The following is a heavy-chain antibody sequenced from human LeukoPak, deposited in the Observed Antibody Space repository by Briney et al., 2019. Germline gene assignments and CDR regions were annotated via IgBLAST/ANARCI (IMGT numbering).Heavy chain of an antibody. CDR1: GYTFTSYA. J-gene: IGHJ3*02. V-gene: IGHV1-3*03. CDR3: AREGDYYDSSGVLDAFDI. D-gene: IGHD3-22*01. CDR2: INPGNGNT. Sequence: ASVKVSCKASGYTFTSYAMHWVRQAPGQRLEWMGWINPGNGNTKYSQEFQGRVTITRDTSASTAYMELSSLRSEDMAVYYCAREGDYYDSSGVLDAFDIWGQGTMVTVSS.